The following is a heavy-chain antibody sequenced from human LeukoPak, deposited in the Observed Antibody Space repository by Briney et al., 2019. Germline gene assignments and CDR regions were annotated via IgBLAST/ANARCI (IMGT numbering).Heavy chain of an antibody. CDR2: FDPEDGET. CDR1: GYTLTELS. D-gene: IGHD2-2*01. Sequence: GASVKVSCKASGYTLTELSMHWVRQAPGKGLEWMGGFDPEDGETIYAQKFQGRVTMTEDTSTDTAYMELSSLRSEDTAVYYCATAQYCSSTSCGYFQHWGQGTLVTVSS. CDR3: ATAQYCSSTSCGYFQH. J-gene: IGHJ1*01. V-gene: IGHV1-24*01.